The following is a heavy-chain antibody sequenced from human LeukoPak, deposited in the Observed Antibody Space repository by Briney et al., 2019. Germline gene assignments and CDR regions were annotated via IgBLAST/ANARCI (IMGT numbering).Heavy chain of an antibody. D-gene: IGHD2-2*01. CDR3: ARVPCSSTSCYPYYYYMDV. CDR1: GGSISSYY. Sequence: PSETLSLTCTVSGGSISSYYWSWIRQPPGKGLEWIGCIYYSGSTNYNPSLKSRVTISVDTSKNQFSLKLSSVTAADTAVYYCARVPCSSTSCYPYYYYMDVWGKGTTVTVSS. CDR2: IYYSGST. V-gene: IGHV4-59*01. J-gene: IGHJ6*03.